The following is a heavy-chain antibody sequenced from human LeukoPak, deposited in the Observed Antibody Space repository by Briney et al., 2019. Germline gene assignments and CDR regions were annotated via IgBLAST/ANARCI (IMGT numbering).Heavy chain of an antibody. Sequence: SVKVSCKASGYTFTSYYMHWVRQAPGQGLEWMGRIIPILGIANYAQKFQGRVTITADKSTSTAYMELSSLRSEDTAVYYCARDPSTYLVVAWGQGTLVTVSS. D-gene: IGHD3-22*01. CDR2: IIPILGIA. CDR1: GYTFTSYY. J-gene: IGHJ5*02. CDR3: ARDPSTYLVVA. V-gene: IGHV1-69*04.